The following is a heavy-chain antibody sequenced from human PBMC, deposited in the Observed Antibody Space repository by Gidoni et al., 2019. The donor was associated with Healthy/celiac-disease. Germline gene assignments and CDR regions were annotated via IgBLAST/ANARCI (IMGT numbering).Heavy chain of an antibody. J-gene: IGHJ4*02. V-gene: IGHV3-23*01. D-gene: IGHD3-3*01. Sequence: SVKGRFTISRDNSKNTLYLQMNSLRAEDTAVYYCAKGAEVAYYDFWSGYYGFDYWGQGTLVTVSS. CDR3: AKGAEVAYYDFWSGYYGFDY.